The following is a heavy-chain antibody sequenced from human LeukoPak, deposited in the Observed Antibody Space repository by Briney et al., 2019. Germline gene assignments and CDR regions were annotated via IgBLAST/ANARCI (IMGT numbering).Heavy chain of an antibody. V-gene: IGHV3-11*04. D-gene: IGHD6-19*01. Sequence: GGSLRLSCAASGFTFSDYYMSWIRQAPGKGLEWVSYISSSGSTIYYADSVKGRFTISRDNSKNTLYLQMNSLRAEDTAVYYRARGILNDIAVAGTPLDPWGQGTLVTVSS. CDR3: ARGILNDIAVAGTPLDP. J-gene: IGHJ5*02. CDR2: ISSSGSTI. CDR1: GFTFSDYY.